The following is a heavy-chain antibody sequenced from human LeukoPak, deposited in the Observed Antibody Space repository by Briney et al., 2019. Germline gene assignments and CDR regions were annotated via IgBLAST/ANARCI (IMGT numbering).Heavy chain of an antibody. CDR1: GGSFSGYY. V-gene: IGHV4-34*01. CDR3: ARGGTMGRSYYYYGMDV. CDR2: INHSGST. D-gene: IGHD3-10*01. J-gene: IGHJ6*02. Sequence: SETLSLTCAVYGGSFSGYYWSWIRQPPGKGLEWIGEINHSGSTNYNPSLKSRVTISVDTSKNQFPLKLSSVTAADTAVYYCARGGTMGRSYYYYGMDVWGQGTTVTVSS.